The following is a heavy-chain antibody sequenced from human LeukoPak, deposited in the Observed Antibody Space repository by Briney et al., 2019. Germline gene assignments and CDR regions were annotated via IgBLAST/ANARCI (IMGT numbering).Heavy chain of an antibody. CDR3: AKDGTVVVAATLYYFDY. CDR1: GFTFSSYA. V-gene: IGHV3-23*01. J-gene: IGHJ4*02. CDR2: ISGSGGST. D-gene: IGHD2-15*01. Sequence: PGGSLRLSCAASGFTFSSYAMSWVRQAPGKGLEWVSAISGSGGSTYYADSVKGRFTISRDNSKNTLYLQMNSLSAEDTAVYYCAKDGTVVVAATLYYFDYWGQGTLVTVSS.